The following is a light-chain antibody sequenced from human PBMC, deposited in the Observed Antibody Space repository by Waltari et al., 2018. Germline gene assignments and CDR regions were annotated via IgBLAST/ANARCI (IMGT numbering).Light chain of an antibody. CDR3: QQYDNLPLT. Sequence: DIQMTQSLSSLSASVGDRVTITCQASQDISNYLNWYQQKSGKATTVLSYDASTLETGVPSRFSGSGSGTDFTFTISSLQPEDIATYYCQQYDNLPLTVGGGTKVEIK. CDR2: DAS. J-gene: IGKJ4*01. CDR1: QDISNY. V-gene: IGKV1-33*01.